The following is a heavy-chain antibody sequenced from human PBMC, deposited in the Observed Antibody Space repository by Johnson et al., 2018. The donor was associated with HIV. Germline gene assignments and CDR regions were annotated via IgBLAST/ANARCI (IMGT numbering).Heavy chain of an antibody. CDR1: GFSFDSHA. CDR3: AREISRYYYDYAAFDL. CDR2: ISYSGSST. V-gene: IGHV3-23*04. J-gene: IGHJ3*01. Sequence: VQLVESGGGLVQPGWSLRLSCAASGFSFDSHAINWVRQAPGKGLQWVSAISYSGSSTYYADSVKGRFTIPRDNSRSTVYLHMINLRADDTALYYCAREISRYYYDYAAFDLWGQGTTVTVSS. D-gene: IGHD3-22*01.